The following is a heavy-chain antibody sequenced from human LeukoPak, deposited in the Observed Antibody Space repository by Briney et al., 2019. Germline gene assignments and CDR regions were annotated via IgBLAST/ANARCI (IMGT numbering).Heavy chain of an antibody. D-gene: IGHD6-19*01. CDR3: ARVKQWLAPFDY. Sequence: PSETLSLTCTVSGGSISSYYWSWIRQPPGKGLEWIGYIYYSGSTNYNPSLKSRVTISVDTSKNQFSLKLSSVTAADTAVYYCARVKQWLAPFDYWGQGTLATVSS. J-gene: IGHJ4*02. CDR2: IYYSGST. CDR1: GGSISSYY. V-gene: IGHV4-59*01.